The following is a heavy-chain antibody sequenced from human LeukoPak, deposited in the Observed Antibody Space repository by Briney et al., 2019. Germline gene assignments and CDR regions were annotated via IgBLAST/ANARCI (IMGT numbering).Heavy chain of an antibody. D-gene: IGHD6-6*01. V-gene: IGHV4-39*01. Sequence: SETLSLTCTVSGGSISSSSYYWGWIRLPPGKGLEWIGSIYYSGSTYYNPSLKSRVTISVDTSKNQFSLKLNSETAADTAVYYCARHLSRGSIAARTLDFWGQGTLVTVSS. CDR3: ARHLSRGSIAARTLDF. CDR1: GGSISSSSYY. J-gene: IGHJ4*02. CDR2: IYYSGST.